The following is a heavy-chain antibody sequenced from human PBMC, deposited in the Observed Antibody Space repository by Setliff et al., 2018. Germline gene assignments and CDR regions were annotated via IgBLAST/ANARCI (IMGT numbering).Heavy chain of an antibody. D-gene: IGHD1-26*01. CDR2: IKPDGSET. Sequence: GGSLRFSCVASGFTFDNYWMGWVRQPPGKGLEWVASIKPDGSETYYVDSVKGRFTVSRDNPKNSLYLQMSSLRAEDTAIYYCARDRGGASTRDHWGQGTLVTVSS. J-gene: IGHJ4*02. CDR3: ARDRGGASTRDH. V-gene: IGHV3-7*03. CDR1: GFTFDNYW.